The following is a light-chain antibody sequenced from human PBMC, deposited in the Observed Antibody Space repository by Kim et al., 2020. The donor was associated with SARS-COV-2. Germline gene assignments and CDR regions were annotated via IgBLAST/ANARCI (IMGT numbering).Light chain of an antibody. V-gene: IGKV1-16*02. CDR3: QHYYSDTLT. Sequence: DIQMTQSPSSLSASVGDTVTITCRASQGIRQYLAWFRQKPGKAPETLIYATSTLESGVPSKFSGPGSGTDFTLTISGLQPEDSATYFSQHYYSDTLTLGQGTRLEIK. CDR1: QGIRQY. J-gene: IGKJ5*01. CDR2: ATS.